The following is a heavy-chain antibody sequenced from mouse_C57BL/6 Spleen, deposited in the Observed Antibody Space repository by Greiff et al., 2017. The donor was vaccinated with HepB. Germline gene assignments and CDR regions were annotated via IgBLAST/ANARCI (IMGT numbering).Heavy chain of an antibody. CDR3: AKEDYGSSYDWYFDV. CDR2: IWRGGST. Sequence: VMLVESGPGLVQPSQSLSITCTVSGFSLTSYGVHWVRQSPGKGLEWLGVIWRGGSTDYNAAFMSRLSITKDNSKSQVFFKMNSLQADDTAIYYCAKEDYGSSYDWYFDVWGTGTTVTVSS. D-gene: IGHD1-1*01. V-gene: IGHV2-5*01. CDR1: GFSLTSYG. J-gene: IGHJ1*03.